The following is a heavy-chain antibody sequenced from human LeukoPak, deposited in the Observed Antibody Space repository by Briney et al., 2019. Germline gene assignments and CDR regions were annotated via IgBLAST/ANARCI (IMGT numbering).Heavy chain of an antibody. CDR1: GYSISSGYY. V-gene: IGHV4-38-2*01. Sequence: PSETLSLTCAVSGYSISSGYYWGWIRQPPGKGLEWIGSIYHSGSTYYNPSLKSRVTISADTSKNQFSLKLSSVTAADTAVYYCARHPLNYYGSGSYLDYWGQGTLVTVSS. CDR2: IYHSGST. CDR3: ARHPLNYYGSGSYLDY. D-gene: IGHD3-10*01. J-gene: IGHJ4*02.